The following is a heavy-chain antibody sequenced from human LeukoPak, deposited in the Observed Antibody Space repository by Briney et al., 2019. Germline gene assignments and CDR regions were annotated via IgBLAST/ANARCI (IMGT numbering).Heavy chain of an antibody. Sequence: GASVKVSCKASGYTFTGYYMHWVRQAPGQGLEWMGWINPNSGGTNYAQKFQGRVTMTSDTSISTAYMELSRLRSDDTAVYYCARDPFGAVAGTDEDYYYGMDVWGQGTTVTVSS. CDR1: GYTFTGYY. D-gene: IGHD6-19*01. V-gene: IGHV1-2*02. J-gene: IGHJ6*02. CDR2: INPNSGGT. CDR3: ARDPFGAVAGTDEDYYYGMDV.